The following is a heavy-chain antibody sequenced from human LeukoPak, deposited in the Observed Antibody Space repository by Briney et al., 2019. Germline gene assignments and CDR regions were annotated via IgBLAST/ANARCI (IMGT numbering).Heavy chain of an antibody. V-gene: IGHV3-23*01. CDR2: ISGSGGST. Sequence: GGSLRLSCAASGFTFSSYGMSWVRQAPGKGLEWVSAISGSGGSTYYADSVKGRFTISRDNSKNTLYLQMNNLRAEDTAVYYCAPRVVGSAPFDYWGQGTLVTVSS. D-gene: IGHD2-15*01. J-gene: IGHJ4*02. CDR1: GFTFSSYG. CDR3: APRVVGSAPFDY.